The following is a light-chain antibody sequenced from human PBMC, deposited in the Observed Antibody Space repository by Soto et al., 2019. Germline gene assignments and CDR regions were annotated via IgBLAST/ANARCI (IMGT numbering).Light chain of an antibody. CDR1: SSNMGSIT. CDR2: SND. CDR3: ATWDVSLSGWV. Sequence: QPVLTQAPSASGTPGQRVTISCSRGSSNMGSITVNWYQVLPGTAPKLLIYSNDQRPSGVPDRFSGSKSGTSASLAISGLQPEDEADYFCATWDVSLSGWVFGGGTKLTVL. V-gene: IGLV1-44*01. J-gene: IGLJ3*02.